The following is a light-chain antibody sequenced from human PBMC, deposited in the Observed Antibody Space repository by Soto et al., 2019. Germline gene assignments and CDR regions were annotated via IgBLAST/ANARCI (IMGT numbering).Light chain of an antibody. CDR3: CSYAGSYTWV. CDR1: SSDVGGYNY. CDR2: DVS. Sequence: QSALTQPRSVSGSPGQSVTISCTGTSSDVGGYNYVSWYQQHPGKAPKVMIYDVSKRPSGVPDRFSGSKSGNTASLTISGIQAEDEADYYCCSYAGSYTWVFGGGTKFTVL. J-gene: IGLJ3*02. V-gene: IGLV2-11*01.